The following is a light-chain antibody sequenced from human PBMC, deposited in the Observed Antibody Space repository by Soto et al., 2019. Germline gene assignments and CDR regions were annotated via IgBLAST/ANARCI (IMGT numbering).Light chain of an antibody. V-gene: IGKV3-20*01. Sequence: EIVLTQSPATLSLSPGERATLSCRASQSVSNNYLAWYQQKPGQAPRLLIYGASKRATGIPDRFSGSGSGTDFTLTISRLEPEDFAVYYCQQYGSSPWTFGQGTKVDIK. CDR3: QQYGSSPWT. CDR1: QSVSNNY. CDR2: GAS. J-gene: IGKJ1*01.